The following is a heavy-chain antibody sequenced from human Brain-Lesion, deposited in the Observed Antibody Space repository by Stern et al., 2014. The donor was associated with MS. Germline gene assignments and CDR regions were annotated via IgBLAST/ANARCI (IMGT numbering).Heavy chain of an antibody. J-gene: IGHJ4*02. V-gene: IGHV4-39*01. CDR2: IYYRGST. Sequence: QVQLQESGPGLVKPSETLSLTCTVSGGSISSSSYYWGWIRQPPGKGLEWIGSIYYRGSTYYNPSLRSGVPLSVDTTKTQFSRRRSSWTAADTAVYFCAKLWLGELPESPFDYWGQGTLVTVSS. CDR1: GGSISSSSYY. CDR3: AKLWLGELPESPFDY. D-gene: IGHD3-10*01.